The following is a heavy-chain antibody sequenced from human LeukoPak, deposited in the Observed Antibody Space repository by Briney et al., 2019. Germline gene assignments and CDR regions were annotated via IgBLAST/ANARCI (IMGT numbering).Heavy chain of an antibody. CDR1: GVSLRGYY. J-gene: IGHJ6*03. V-gene: IGHV4-34*01. Sequence: SETLSLTCAVYGVSLRGYYWSWIRQSPEKGLEWIGEISHEGDSIYNPSLKSRLTLSVDMSKNQFSLKLRSVTAADTAVYYCARGRNYVSDYYFDGWGKGTTVIVSS. CDR2: ISHEGDS. CDR3: ARGRNYVSDYYFDG. D-gene: IGHD1-7*01.